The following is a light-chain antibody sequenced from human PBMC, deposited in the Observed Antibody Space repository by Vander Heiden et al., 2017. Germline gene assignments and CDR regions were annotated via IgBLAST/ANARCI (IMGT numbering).Light chain of an antibody. CDR2: WAS. CDR1: QSVLYSSNNKNY. J-gene: IGKJ4*01. Sequence: DIVMTQSPDSLAVSLGERATINCKSSQSVLYSSNNKNYLAWYQQKPGQPPKLLIYWASTRESGVPDRFSGSGSGTDFTLTISSLQAEDVAVYYCQQYYSTPGTFGGGTKVXIK. V-gene: IGKV4-1*01. CDR3: QQYYSTPGT.